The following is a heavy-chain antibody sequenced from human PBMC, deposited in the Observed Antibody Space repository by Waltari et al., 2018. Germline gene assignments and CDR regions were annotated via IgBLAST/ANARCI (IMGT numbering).Heavy chain of an antibody. CDR1: GGPFRGHG. CDR2: IIPMFGIP. Sequence: HVQLVQSGAEVRTPGSSVKVSCKASGGPFRGHGISWVRLVTGQRLQWLGVIIPMFGIPDYSQKFQGRLTITADESTSTAYMELSSLTSEDTAIYYCAAHKLGVSQHYYHMDAWGKGTTVTISS. V-gene: IGHV1-69*12. CDR3: AAHKLGVSQHYYHMDA. D-gene: IGHD3-16*01. J-gene: IGHJ6*03.